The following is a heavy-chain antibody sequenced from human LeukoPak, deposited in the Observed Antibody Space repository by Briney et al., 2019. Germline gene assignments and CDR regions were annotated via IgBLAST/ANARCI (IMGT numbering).Heavy chain of an antibody. CDR1: GFTFSSYA. Sequence: GGSLRLSCAAFGFTFSSYAMTWVRQAPGKGLEWVSAISGSGSSTYYADSVKGRFTISRDNSKNTLYLQMNSLRAEDTAVYYCAKEVGRVGYYFDYWGQGTLVTVSS. J-gene: IGHJ4*02. CDR3: AKEVGRVGYYFDY. CDR2: ISGSGSST. V-gene: IGHV3-23*01. D-gene: IGHD1-26*01.